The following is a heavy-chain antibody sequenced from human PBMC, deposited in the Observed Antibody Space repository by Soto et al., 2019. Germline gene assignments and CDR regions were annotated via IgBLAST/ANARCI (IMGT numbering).Heavy chain of an antibody. V-gene: IGHV5-51*01. CDR2: IYPGDSDT. CDR1: GYSFTSYW. CDR3: ARHPPITMIVPGVDV. J-gene: IGHJ6*04. Sequence: PADSLKISCKGSGYSFTSYWIGRVRQMPGKGLEWMGIIYPGDSDTRYCPSFQGQVTISADKSISTAYLQWSSLKASDTAMYYCARHPPITMIVPGVDVWGKGTTVTVSS. D-gene: IGHD3-22*01.